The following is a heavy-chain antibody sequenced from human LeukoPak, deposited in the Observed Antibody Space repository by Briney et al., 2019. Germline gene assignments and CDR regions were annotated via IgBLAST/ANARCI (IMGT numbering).Heavy chain of an antibody. CDR2: INQDGSQK. CDR3: ARDWNAGYNDYYYMDA. CDR1: GFTFSRYW. V-gene: IGHV3-7*01. Sequence: GGTLRLSCVVSGFTFSRYWMTWVRQAPGKGREWVANINQDGSQKNYVDSVKGRFTISRHFAKNPLYLQMNSLRAEDTAVYCCARDWNAGYNDYYYMDAWGKGTTVTVSS. D-gene: IGHD1-1*01. J-gene: IGHJ6*03.